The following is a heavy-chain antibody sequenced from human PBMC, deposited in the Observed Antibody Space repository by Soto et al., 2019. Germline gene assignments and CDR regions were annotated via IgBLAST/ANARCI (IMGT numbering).Heavy chain of an antibody. CDR3: ARAPYSGYDWDY. V-gene: IGHV4-59*01. D-gene: IGHD5-12*01. CDR1: GGSISSYY. J-gene: IGHJ4*02. Sequence: QVQLQESGPGLVKPSETLSLTCTVSGGSISSYYWSWIRQPPGKGLEWIGYIYYSGSTNYNPSLKSRVTISVDPSKNQFSLKLSSVTAADTAVYYCARAPYSGYDWDYWGQGTLVTVSS. CDR2: IYYSGST.